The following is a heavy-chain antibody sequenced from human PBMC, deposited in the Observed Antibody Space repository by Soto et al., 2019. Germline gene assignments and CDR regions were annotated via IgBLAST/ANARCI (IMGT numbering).Heavy chain of an antibody. V-gene: IGHV4-4*02. Sequence: QVQLQESGPGLVKPSGTLSLTCAVSGDSISSSSNWWNWVRQPPGKGLEWIGEIYHSGGTNYNPSLKTRATQPVDKSKNKFSLKLNSVTAADTAVYYCANLGMSPTVPDSWGQGTLVTVSS. D-gene: IGHD4-17*01. CDR1: GDSISSSSNW. CDR2: IYHSGGT. J-gene: IGHJ4*02. CDR3: ANLGMSPTVPDS.